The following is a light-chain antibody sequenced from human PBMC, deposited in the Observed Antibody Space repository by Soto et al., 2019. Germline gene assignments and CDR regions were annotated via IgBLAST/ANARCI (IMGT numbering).Light chain of an antibody. V-gene: IGKV3-20*01. Sequence: EIVLTQSPGTLSLSPGERATLSCRASQTVRSGYLAWYQQKSGQAPRLLFYSVSRRAPGIPDRFSASGSGTDFTLTSSRLEPEDFAVYYYQQHGGSPPWTFGQGTTV. CDR1: QTVRSGY. J-gene: IGKJ1*01. CDR3: QQHGGSPPWT. CDR2: SVS.